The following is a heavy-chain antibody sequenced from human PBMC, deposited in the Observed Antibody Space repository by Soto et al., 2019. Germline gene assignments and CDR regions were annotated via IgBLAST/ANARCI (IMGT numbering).Heavy chain of an antibody. CDR2: IFHSGST. CDR1: GGSITSGGFY. D-gene: IGHD6-13*01. V-gene: IGHV4-31*03. CDR3: VRGGIAGNWFDP. J-gene: IGHJ5*02. Sequence: QVQLQESGPGLVKPSQTLSLTCSVSGGSITSGGFYWSWIRQHPEKGLEWIAYIFHSGSTDFNPSLKGRIIISADTSKNQVSLNLTSVTAADTAVYYCVRGGIAGNWFDPWGQGTLVTVSS.